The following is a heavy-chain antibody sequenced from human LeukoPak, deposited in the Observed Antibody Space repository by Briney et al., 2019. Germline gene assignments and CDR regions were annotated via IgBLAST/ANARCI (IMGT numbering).Heavy chain of an antibody. D-gene: IGHD6-19*01. J-gene: IGHJ4*02. Sequence: SVKVSCKASGGTFSSYAISWVRQAPGQGLEWMGGIIPIFGTANYAQKFQGRVTITADESTSAAYMELSSLRSEDTAVYYCARAPYSSGWDFDYWGQGTLVTVSS. CDR3: ARAPYSSGWDFDY. CDR2: IIPIFGTA. CDR1: GGTFSSYA. V-gene: IGHV1-69*01.